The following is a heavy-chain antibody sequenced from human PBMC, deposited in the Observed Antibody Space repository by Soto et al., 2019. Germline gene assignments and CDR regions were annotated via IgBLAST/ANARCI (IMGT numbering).Heavy chain of an antibody. V-gene: IGHV4-59*08. Sequence: SETLSLTCTVSGGSISSYYWSWIRQPPGNGLEWIGYIYYNGSSKYNSALNSRFTISVDTSKNQFSLKLSSVTAADTAVYYCARVRRRRISMIREIASDMDVWGQGTTVTVSS. CDR1: GGSISSYY. CDR3: ARVRRRRISMIREIASDMDV. J-gene: IGHJ6*02. D-gene: IGHD3-10*02. CDR2: IYYNGSS.